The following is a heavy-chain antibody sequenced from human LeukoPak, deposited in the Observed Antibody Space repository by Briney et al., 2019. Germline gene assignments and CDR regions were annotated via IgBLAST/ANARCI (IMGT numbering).Heavy chain of an antibody. V-gene: IGHV3-9*03. CDR2: ISWNSGSI. CDR1: GFTFDDYA. CDR3: AVHPGRRYSAFDAPEFDY. D-gene: IGHD5-12*01. Sequence: PGGSLRLSCAASGFTFDDYAMHWVRQAPGKGLEWVSGISWNSGSIGYANSVKGRFTISRDNAKNSLYLQMNSLRAEDVALYYSAVHPGRRYSAFDAPEFDYWGQGTLVTVSS. J-gene: IGHJ4*02.